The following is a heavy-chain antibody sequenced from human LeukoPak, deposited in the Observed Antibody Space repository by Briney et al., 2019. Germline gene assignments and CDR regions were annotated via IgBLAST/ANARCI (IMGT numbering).Heavy chain of an antibody. CDR1: GFIFSSYA. CDR2: INTDGSST. Sequence: GGSLRLSCAASGFIFSSYAMSWVRQAPGKGLVWVSRINTDGSSTSYADSVKGRFTISRDNAKNTLYLQMNSLRAEDTAVYYCARSMVFDAFDIWGQGTMVTVSS. V-gene: IGHV3-74*01. D-gene: IGHD2-8*01. CDR3: ARSMVFDAFDI. J-gene: IGHJ3*02.